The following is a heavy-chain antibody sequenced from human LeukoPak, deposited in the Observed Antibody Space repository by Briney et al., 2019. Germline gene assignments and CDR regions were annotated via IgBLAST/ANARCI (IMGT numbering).Heavy chain of an antibody. Sequence: ASVKVSCKASGYTFTGYYMHWVRQAPGQGLEWMGWINPNSGGTNYAQKFQGRVTMTRDTSISTAYMELSRLRSDDTAVYYCARTRSSSGWYDYWGQGTLVTVSS. CDR3: ARTRSSSGWYDY. D-gene: IGHD6-19*01. CDR2: INPNSGGT. V-gene: IGHV1-2*02. CDR1: GYTFTGYY. J-gene: IGHJ4*02.